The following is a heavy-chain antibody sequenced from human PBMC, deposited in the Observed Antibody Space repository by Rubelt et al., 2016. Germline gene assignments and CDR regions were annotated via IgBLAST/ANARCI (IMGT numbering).Heavy chain of an antibody. D-gene: IGHD6-13*01. CDR2: FFYSGST. Sequence: QVQLQESGPGLVKPSETLSLTCTVSGGALSSYYWSWIRQPPGQGLEWIGYFFYSGSTKYNPSLKSRVSISVDTSKNQFSLSLGSVTAADTAVYYCARGGKQQLGPYYYVMDVWGQGTTVTVSS. CDR1: GGALSSYY. J-gene: IGHJ6*02. V-gene: IGHV4-59*01. CDR3: ARGGKQQLGPYYYVMDV.